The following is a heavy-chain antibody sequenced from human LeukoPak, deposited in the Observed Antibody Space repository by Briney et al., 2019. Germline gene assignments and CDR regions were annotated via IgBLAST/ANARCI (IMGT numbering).Heavy chain of an antibody. V-gene: IGHV4-59*01. CDR3: ARARDGHINNWFDP. D-gene: IGHD5-24*01. Sequence: SETLSLTCTVSGCSINRYYWSGIRQPPGKGLEWIGYIYYSGSTEYNPSLKSRVTISVDTSKNQFSLKMSSVTAADTAVYYCARARDGHINNWFDPWGQGTLVTVSS. CDR1: GCSINRYY. J-gene: IGHJ5*02. CDR2: IYYSGST.